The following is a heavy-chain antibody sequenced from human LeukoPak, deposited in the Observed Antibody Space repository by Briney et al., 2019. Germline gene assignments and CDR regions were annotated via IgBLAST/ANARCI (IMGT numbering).Heavy chain of an antibody. CDR1: GYTFTSYD. J-gene: IGHJ6*03. CDR2: MNPNSGNT. D-gene: IGHD3-10*01. Sequence: ASVKVSCKASGYTFTSYDINWVRQATGQGLEWMGWMNPNSGNTGYAQKFQGRVTITRNTSISTAYMELSSLRSEDTAVYYCARGQRVRGVIIITGYYYYYYMDVWGKGTTVTVSS. V-gene: IGHV1-8*03. CDR3: ARGQRVRGVIIITGYYYYYYMDV.